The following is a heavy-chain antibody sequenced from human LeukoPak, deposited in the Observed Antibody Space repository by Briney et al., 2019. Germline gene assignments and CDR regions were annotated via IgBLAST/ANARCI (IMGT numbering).Heavy chain of an antibody. D-gene: IGHD3-9*01. CDR1: GFTFSSYE. V-gene: IGHV3-48*03. Sequence: PGGSLRLSCAASGFTFSSYEMNWVRQAPGKGLEWVSYISSSGSTIYYADSVKGRFTISRDSAKNSLYLQMNSLRAEDTAVYYCARVYYDILTGYPYFDYWGQGTLVTVSS. J-gene: IGHJ4*02. CDR3: ARVYYDILTGYPYFDY. CDR2: ISSSGSTI.